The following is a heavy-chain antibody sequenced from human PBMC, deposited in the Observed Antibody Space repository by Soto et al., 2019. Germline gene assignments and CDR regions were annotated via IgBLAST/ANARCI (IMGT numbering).Heavy chain of an antibody. V-gene: IGHV1-69*06. CDR2: TIPVFNTA. CDR3: ARGVYGSGNYYTGPSAFDI. Sequence: QVQLEQSGAEVKKPGSSVKVSCKASGSTLSDHGVAWLRQAPGQGLEWMGGTIPVFNTAKYAQKFQGRVTVTAVKFTNIAYMELSSLRSEDTDFYFCARGVYGSGNYYTGPSAFDIWGQGTMVIVSS. CDR1: GSTLSDHG. J-gene: IGHJ3*02. D-gene: IGHD3-10*01.